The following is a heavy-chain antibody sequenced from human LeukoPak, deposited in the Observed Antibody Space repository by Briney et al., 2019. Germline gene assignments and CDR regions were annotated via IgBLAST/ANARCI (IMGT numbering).Heavy chain of an antibody. J-gene: IGHJ4*02. CDR3: ARHSGGLLHFPRGRVGDY. V-gene: IGHV5-51*01. CDR2: IYPGDSDT. Sequence: GESLKISCKGSGYSFTSYWIGWVRQMPGKGLEWMGIIYPGDSDTRYSPSFQGQVTISADKSIGTAYLQWSSLKASDTAMYYCARHSGGLLHFPRGRVGDYWGQGTLVTVSS. D-gene: IGHD3-22*01. CDR1: GYSFTSYW.